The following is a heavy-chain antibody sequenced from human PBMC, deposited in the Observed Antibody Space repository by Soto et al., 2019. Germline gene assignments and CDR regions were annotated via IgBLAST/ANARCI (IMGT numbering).Heavy chain of an antibody. Sequence: SEIRSLTCSVADGSISSSSYYCGRIRQPPGKGLEWIGSIYYSGSTYYNPSLKSRVTISVDTSKNQFSLKLSSVTAADTAVYYCARLVIAVAGTGYYYYYGMDVWGQGTTVTVSS. CDR3: ARLVIAVAGTGYYYYYGMDV. D-gene: IGHD6-19*01. CDR2: IYYSGST. J-gene: IGHJ6*02. V-gene: IGHV4-39*01. CDR1: DGSISSSSYY.